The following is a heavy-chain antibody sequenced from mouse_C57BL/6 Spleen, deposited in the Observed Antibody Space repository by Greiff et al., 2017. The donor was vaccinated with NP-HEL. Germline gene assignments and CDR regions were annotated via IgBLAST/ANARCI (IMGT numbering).Heavy chain of an antibody. J-gene: IGHJ2*01. D-gene: IGHD4-1*01. CDR1: GYTFTSYW. CDR2: IDPSDSYT. V-gene: IGHV1-59*01. CDR3: AQGGENNWDCDY. Sequence: QVQLQQPGAELVRPGTSVKLSCKASGYTFTSYWMHWVKQRPGQGLEWIGVIDPSDSYTNYNQKFKGKATLTVDTSSSTAYMQLSSLTSEDSAVYYCAQGGENNWDCDYWGQGTTLTVSS.